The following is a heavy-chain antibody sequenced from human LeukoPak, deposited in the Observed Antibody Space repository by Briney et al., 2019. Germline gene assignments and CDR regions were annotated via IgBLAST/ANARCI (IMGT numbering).Heavy chain of an antibody. Sequence: GGSLRLSCAASGITFSSYAMSWVRQAPGKGLEWVSAISGSGGSTYYADSVKGRFTISRDNSKNTLYLQMNSLRAEDTAVYYCAKDLSATYYDFWSAYSSFDYWGQGTLVTVSS. J-gene: IGHJ4*02. CDR1: GITFSSYA. D-gene: IGHD3-3*01. V-gene: IGHV3-23*01. CDR3: AKDLSATYYDFWSAYSSFDY. CDR2: ISGSGGST.